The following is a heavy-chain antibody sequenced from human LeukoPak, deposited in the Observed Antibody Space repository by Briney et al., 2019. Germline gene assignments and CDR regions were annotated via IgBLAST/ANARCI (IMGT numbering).Heavy chain of an antibody. D-gene: IGHD3-10*01. V-gene: IGHV3-21*01. Sequence: PGGSLRLSCAASGFTFSSYSMNWVRQAPGKGLEWVSSISSSSSYIYYADSVKGRFTISRDNAKNSLYLQMNSLRAEDTAVYYCARGIMVRGVIRWFDPWGQGTLVTVSS. J-gene: IGHJ5*02. CDR1: GFTFSSYS. CDR2: ISSSSSYI. CDR3: ARGIMVRGVIRWFDP.